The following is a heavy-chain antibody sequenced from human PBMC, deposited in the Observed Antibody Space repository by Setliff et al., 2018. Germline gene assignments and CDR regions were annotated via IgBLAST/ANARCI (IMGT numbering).Heavy chain of an antibody. V-gene: IGHV4-59*01. D-gene: IGHD3-16*01. CDR1: GGSISSYY. CDR3: VRPHGGDYAFDI. Sequence: SETLSLTCTVSGGSISSYYWSWIRQPPGKGLEWIGYIYNSGSTNYNPSLKSRVTISVDTSKNQISLKLTSVTAADTAVYYCVRPHGGDYAFDIWGQGRMVTV. CDR2: IYNSGST. J-gene: IGHJ3*02.